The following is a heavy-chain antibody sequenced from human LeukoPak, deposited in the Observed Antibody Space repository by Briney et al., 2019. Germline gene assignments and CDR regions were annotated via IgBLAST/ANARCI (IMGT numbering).Heavy chain of an antibody. CDR1: GYTFTGYY. V-gene: IGHV1-2*02. J-gene: IGHJ4*02. D-gene: IGHD2-2*02. CDR2: INPNSGGT. Sequence: ASVKVSCKASGYTFTGYYMHWVRQAPGQGLEWMGWINPNSGGTNYAQKFQGRVTMTRDTSISTAYMELSRLRSDDTAAYYCARVPSRYCSSTSCYTNFDYWGQGTLVTVSS. CDR3: ARVPSRYCSSTSCYTNFDY.